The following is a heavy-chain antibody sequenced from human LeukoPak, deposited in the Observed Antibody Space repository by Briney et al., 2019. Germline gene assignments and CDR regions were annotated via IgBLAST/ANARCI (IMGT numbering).Heavy chain of an antibody. CDR1: GFPFSVYW. CDR3: AGLYYYGMDV. J-gene: IGHJ6*02. V-gene: IGHV3-7*01. Sequence: GGSLRLSCAASGFPFSVYWMSWVRQAPGKGLEWVGNIKPDGSEKYYADSVKGRFTFSRDNAKNSLYLQMNSLKAEDTAMYYCAGLYYYGMDVWGQGTTVTVSS. D-gene: IGHD2-15*01. CDR2: IKPDGSEK.